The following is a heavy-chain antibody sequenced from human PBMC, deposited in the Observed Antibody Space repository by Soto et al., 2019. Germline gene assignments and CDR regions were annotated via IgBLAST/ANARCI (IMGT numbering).Heavy chain of an antibody. J-gene: IGHJ5*02. D-gene: IGHD3-10*01. CDR1: GFTFSGYW. CDR3: ARTLYGSGSVWFDP. V-gene: IGHV3-7*03. Sequence: HPGGSLRLSCSASGFTFSGYWMTWVRQAPGKGLEWVANIKEDGSEKYYVDSVKGRFTISRDNPKNSLYLQMNSLRADDTAVYYCARTLYGSGSVWFDPWGQGTLVT. CDR2: IKEDGSEK.